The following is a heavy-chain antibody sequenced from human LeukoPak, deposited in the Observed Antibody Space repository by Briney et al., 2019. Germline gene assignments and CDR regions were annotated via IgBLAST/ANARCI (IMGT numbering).Heavy chain of an antibody. J-gene: IGHJ4*02. CDR3: AKENGADPGYFDY. D-gene: IGHD4-17*01. Sequence: GGSLRLSCAASGFTFSSYGMHWVRQAPGKGLEWVAFIRYDGSNKYYADSVKGRFTISRDNSKNTLYLQMNSLRAEDTAVYYCAKENGADPGYFDYWGQGTLVTVSS. CDR2: IRYDGSNK. CDR1: GFTFSSYG. V-gene: IGHV3-30*02.